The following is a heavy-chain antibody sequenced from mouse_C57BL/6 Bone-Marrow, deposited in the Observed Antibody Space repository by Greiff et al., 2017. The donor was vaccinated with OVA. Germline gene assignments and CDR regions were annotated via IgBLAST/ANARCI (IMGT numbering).Heavy chain of an antibody. CDR1: GYTFTSYW. J-gene: IGHJ4*01. Sequence: QVQLQQPGAELVMPGASVKLSCKASGYTFTSYWMHWVKQRPGQGLEWIGEIDTSDSYTNYNQKFKGKSTLTVDKSSSTAYMQLSSLTSEDSAVYYCALYYDSSMDYWGQGTSVTVSS. V-gene: IGHV1-69*01. CDR3: ALYYDSSMDY. D-gene: IGHD2-4*01. CDR2: IDTSDSYT.